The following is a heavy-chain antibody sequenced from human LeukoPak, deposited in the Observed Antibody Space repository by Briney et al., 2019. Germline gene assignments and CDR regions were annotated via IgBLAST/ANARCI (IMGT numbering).Heavy chain of an antibody. V-gene: IGHV3-23*01. D-gene: IGHD2-2*01. J-gene: IGHJ4*02. CDR1: GITFSSYA. CDR2: ISGSGGST. CDR3: ARVDEGCSGTSCYWAY. Sequence: GGSLRLSCEASGITFSSYAMGWVRQAPGKGLEWVSAISGSGGSTYYADSVKGRLTISRDNSKNTLYLQMNSLRAEDTAMYYCARVDEGCSGTSCYWAYWGQGTLVAVSS.